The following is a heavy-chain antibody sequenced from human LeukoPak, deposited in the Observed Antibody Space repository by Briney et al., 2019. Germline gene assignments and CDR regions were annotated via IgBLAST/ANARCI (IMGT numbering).Heavy chain of an antibody. V-gene: IGHV1-3*01. CDR3: ASLFGGSGSYYDLDY. Sequence: ASVKVSCKASGGTFSSYAISWVRQAPGQGLEWMGWINAGNGNTKYSQKFQGRVTITRDTSASTAYMELSSLRSEDTAVYYCASLFGGSGSYYDLDYWGQGTLVTVSS. J-gene: IGHJ4*02. CDR2: INAGNGNT. D-gene: IGHD3-10*01. CDR1: GGTFSSYA.